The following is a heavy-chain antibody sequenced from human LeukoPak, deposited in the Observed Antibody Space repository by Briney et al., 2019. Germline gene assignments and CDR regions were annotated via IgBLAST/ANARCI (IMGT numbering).Heavy chain of an antibody. CDR2: ISSSSSYI. Sequence: GGSLRLSCAASGFTFSSYSMNWVRQAPGKGLEWVSSISSSSSYIYYADSVKGRFTISRDNAKNSLYLQMNSLRAEDTAVYYCARETYCGGDCYSDVDYWGQGTLVTVSS. J-gene: IGHJ4*02. V-gene: IGHV3-21*01. CDR3: ARETYCGGDCYSDVDY. D-gene: IGHD2-21*02. CDR1: GFTFSSYS.